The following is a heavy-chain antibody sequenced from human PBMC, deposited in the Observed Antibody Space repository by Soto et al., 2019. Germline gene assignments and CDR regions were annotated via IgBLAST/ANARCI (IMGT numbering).Heavy chain of an antibody. CDR2: IYHSGNT. V-gene: IGHV4-30-2*01. CDR3: ARAVTIFGVVFDY. CDR1: GGSISSGGYS. J-gene: IGHJ4*02. D-gene: IGHD3-3*01. Sequence: ASETLSLTCAVSGGSISSGGYSWSWIRQPPGKGLEWIGYIYHSGNTYYNPSLKSRVTISVDTSKNQLSLKLSSVTAADTAVYYCARAVTIFGVVFDYWGQGTLVTVSS.